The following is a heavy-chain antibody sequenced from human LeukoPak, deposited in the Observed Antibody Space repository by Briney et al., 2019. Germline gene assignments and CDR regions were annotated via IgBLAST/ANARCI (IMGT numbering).Heavy chain of an antibody. D-gene: IGHD3-10*01. V-gene: IGHV1-69*01. CDR2: IIPIFGTA. J-gene: IGHJ6*03. Sequence: ASVKVSCKTIGGRFKSYGFSWVRQAPGQGLEWMGGIIPIFGTANYAQKFQGRVTITADESTSTAYMELSSLRSEDTAVYYCARGHYGSGSYHYYYYYMDVWGKGTTVTISS. CDR1: GGRFKSYG. CDR3: ARGHYGSGSYHYYYYYMDV.